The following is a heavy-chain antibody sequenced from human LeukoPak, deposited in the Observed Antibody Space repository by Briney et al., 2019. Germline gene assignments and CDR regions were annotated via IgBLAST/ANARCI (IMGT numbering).Heavy chain of an antibody. D-gene: IGHD3-16*01. J-gene: IGHJ4*02. CDR1: GFTFSSYA. V-gene: IGHV3-13*01. Sequence: GGSLRLSCAASGFTFSSYAMSWVRQATGKGLEWVSAIGTAGDTYYPGSVKGRFTISRENAKNSLYLQMNSLRAGDTAVYYCARLGGGATFDYWGQGTLVTVSS. CDR3: ARLGGGATFDY. CDR2: IGTAGDT.